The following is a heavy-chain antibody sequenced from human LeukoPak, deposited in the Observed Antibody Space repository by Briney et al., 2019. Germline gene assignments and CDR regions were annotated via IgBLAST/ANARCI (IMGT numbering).Heavy chain of an antibody. Sequence: GGSLRLSCAASGFTFSNCALHWVRQAPGKGLEWVSFISYDGTNKYYADSVKGRFTISRDISKNTLYLQMNSLRAEDTAVYYCAKELWFGELLFAAFDYWGQGTLVTVSS. CDR3: AKELWFGELLFAAFDY. D-gene: IGHD3-10*01. J-gene: IGHJ4*02. V-gene: IGHV3-30-3*01. CDR1: GFTFSNCA. CDR2: ISYDGTNK.